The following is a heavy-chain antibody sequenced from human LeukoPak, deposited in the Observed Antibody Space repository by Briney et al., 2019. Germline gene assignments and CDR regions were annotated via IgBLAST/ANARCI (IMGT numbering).Heavy chain of an antibody. CDR1: GFTFSSYE. CDR2: ISSSGSTI. D-gene: IGHD2-21*01. Sequence: GGSLRLSCAASGFTFSSYEMNWVRQAPGKGLEWVSYISSSGSTIYYADSVKGRFTISRDNAKNSLYLQMNSLRAEDTAVYYCAKDRSMWWRYNWFDPWGQGTLVTVSS. V-gene: IGHV3-48*03. CDR3: AKDRSMWWRYNWFDP. J-gene: IGHJ5*02.